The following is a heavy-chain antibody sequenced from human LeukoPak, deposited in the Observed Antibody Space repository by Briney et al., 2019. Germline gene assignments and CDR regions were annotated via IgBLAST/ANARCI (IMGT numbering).Heavy chain of an antibody. CDR2: INHSGST. D-gene: IGHD3-22*01. J-gene: IGHJ5*02. Sequence: PSETLSLTCAVYGGSFSGYYWSWIRQPPGKGLEWIGEINHSGSTNYNPSLKSRVTISVDTSKNQFSLKLSSVTAADTAVYYCARHESYYDSSGYYSGLDWFDPWGQGTLVTVSS. V-gene: IGHV4-34*01. CDR3: ARHESYYDSSGYYSGLDWFDP. CDR1: GGSFSGYY.